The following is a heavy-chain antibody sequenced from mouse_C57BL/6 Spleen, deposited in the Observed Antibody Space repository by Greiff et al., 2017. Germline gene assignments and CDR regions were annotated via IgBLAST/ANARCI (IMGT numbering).Heavy chain of an antibody. CDR3: ARHGGDDGNYEGWYFGV. D-gene: IGHD2-1*01. Sequence: EVQVVESGGDLVKPGGSLKLSCAASGFTFSSYGMSWVRQTPDKRLEWVATISSGGSYTYYPDSVKGRFTIARDNAKNTLYLQMSSLKSEDTAMYYCARHGGDDGNYEGWYFGVWGTGTTVTVSA. CDR1: GFTFSSYG. CDR2: ISSGGSYT. J-gene: IGHJ1*03. V-gene: IGHV5-6*01.